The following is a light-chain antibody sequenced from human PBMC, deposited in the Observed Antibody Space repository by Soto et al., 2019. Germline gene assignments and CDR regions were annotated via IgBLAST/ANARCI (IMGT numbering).Light chain of an antibody. CDR3: QQSYNTPRT. V-gene: IGKV1-39*01. CDR1: QPISDY. J-gene: IGKJ1*01. Sequence: DIQMTQSPSSLSASVGDRVTITCRTSQPISDYLNWYQQKPGKAPSLLIYTASNLQTSVPSRFSGSGSGTHFTLTISSLQPEDFATYYCQQSYNTPRTFGQGTKVEIK. CDR2: TAS.